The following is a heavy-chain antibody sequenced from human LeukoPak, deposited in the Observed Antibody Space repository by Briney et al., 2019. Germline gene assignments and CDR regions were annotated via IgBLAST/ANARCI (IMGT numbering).Heavy chain of an antibody. Sequence: SETLSLTCTVTGGSVGSNNYYWGWIRQPPGKGLEWIGSIYYSGSTYYNPSLKSRITISVDTSKNQFSLKLTSVTAADTGVYYCARPNDNGDYIGYWGRGTLVTVSS. CDR3: ARPNDNGDYIGY. D-gene: IGHD4-17*01. CDR2: IYYSGST. CDR1: GGSVGSNNYY. J-gene: IGHJ4*02. V-gene: IGHV4-39*01.